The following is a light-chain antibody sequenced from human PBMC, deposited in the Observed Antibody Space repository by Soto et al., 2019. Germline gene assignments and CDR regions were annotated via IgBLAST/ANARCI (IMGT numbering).Light chain of an antibody. CDR2: DVS. V-gene: IGLV2-11*01. J-gene: IGLJ1*01. Sequence: QSALTQPRSVSGSPGQSVTISCTGTSSDVGGYNYVSWYQQHPGKAPKVMIYDVSERPSGVPDRFSGSKSGNTASLTISGLQAEDEADYYCCSYAGSGRYVFGTGTKLTVL. CDR3: CSYAGSGRYV. CDR1: SSDVGGYNY.